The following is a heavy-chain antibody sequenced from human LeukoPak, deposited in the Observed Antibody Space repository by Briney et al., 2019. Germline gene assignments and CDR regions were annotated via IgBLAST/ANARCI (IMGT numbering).Heavy chain of an antibody. Sequence: GGSLRLSCAASGFTFSSYAMSWVRQAPGKGLEWVSAISGSGGSTYYADSVKGRFTISRDNSKNTLYLQMNSLRAEDTAVYYCAKYSSGSYYNTWFDPWGQGTLVTVSS. CDR2: ISGSGGST. D-gene: IGHD3-10*01. CDR1: GFTFSSYA. V-gene: IGHV3-23*01. J-gene: IGHJ5*02. CDR3: AKYSSGSYYNTWFDP.